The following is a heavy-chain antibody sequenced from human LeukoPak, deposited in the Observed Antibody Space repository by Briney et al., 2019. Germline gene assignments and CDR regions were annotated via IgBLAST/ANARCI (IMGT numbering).Heavy chain of an antibody. CDR1: GFTFDDYT. CDR3: AKGNYGGDYYGMDV. D-gene: IGHD3-16*01. CDR2: ISWVGGST. J-gene: IGHJ6*02. V-gene: IGHV3-43*01. Sequence: GGSLRLSCAASGFTFDDYTMHWVRQAPGKGLEWVSLISWVGGSTYYADSVKGRFTISRDNSKNSLYLQMNSLRTEDTALYYCAKGNYGGDYYGMDVWGQGTTVTVCS.